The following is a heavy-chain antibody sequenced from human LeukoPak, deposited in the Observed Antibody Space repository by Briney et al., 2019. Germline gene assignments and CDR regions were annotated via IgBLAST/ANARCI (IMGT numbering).Heavy chain of an antibody. D-gene: IGHD2-2*01. CDR3: ARALPNCSSTSCYSKINWFDP. J-gene: IGHJ5*02. V-gene: IGHV1-3*01. CDR2: INAGNGNT. CDR1: GYTFTSYA. Sequence: GASVKVSCKASGYTFTSYAMHWVRQAPGQRLEWMGWINAGNGNTKYSQKFQGRVTITRDTSASTAYMELSSLRSEDTAVYYCARALPNCSSTSCYSKINWFDPWGQGTLVTVPS.